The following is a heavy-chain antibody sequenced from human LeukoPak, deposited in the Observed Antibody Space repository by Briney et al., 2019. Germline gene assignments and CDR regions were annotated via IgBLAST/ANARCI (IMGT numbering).Heavy chain of an antibody. CDR3: AQMATIGRSIFN. CDR2: IYSGGST. D-gene: IGHD5-24*01. V-gene: IGHV3-53*01. CDR1: GFTVSSNY. J-gene: IGHJ4*02. Sequence: GGSLRLSCAASGFTVSSNYMSWVRQAPGKGLEWVSVIYSGGSTYYADSVKGRFTISRDNSKNTLYLHMNSLRAEDTAVYYCAQMATIGRSIFNWGQGTLVTVSS.